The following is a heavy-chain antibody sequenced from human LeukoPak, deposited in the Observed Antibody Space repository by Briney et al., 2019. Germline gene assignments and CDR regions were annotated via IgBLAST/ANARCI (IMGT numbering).Heavy chain of an antibody. CDR1: GYTFTSYG. D-gene: IGHD3-10*02. CDR3: ARVTVVRGVKDV. J-gene: IGHJ6*02. CDR2: MNPNSGNT. Sequence: ASVKVSCKASGYTFTSYGISWVRQAPGQGLEWMGWMNPNSGNTGYAQKFQGRVTMTRNTSISTAYMELSSLRSEDTAVYYCARVTVVRGVKDVWGQGTTVTVSS. V-gene: IGHV1-8*02.